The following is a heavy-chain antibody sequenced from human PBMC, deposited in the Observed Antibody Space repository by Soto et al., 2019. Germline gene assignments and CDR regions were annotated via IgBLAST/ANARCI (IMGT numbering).Heavy chain of an antibody. CDR2: VSPTGDST. Sequence: EVQLLESGGDLVQPGGSPRLYCSSSGFSFNNYVMNWVRQASGKGLEWVSTVSPTGDSTFYADSVKGRFTISRDNSKNTLYLQMNSLRAEDVAGYYCARRAITASTNCGAFNAWGQGTTVTVSS. J-gene: IGHJ3*01. D-gene: IGHD1-7*01. CDR3: ARRAITASTNCGAFNA. CDR1: GFSFNNYV. V-gene: IGHV3-23*01.